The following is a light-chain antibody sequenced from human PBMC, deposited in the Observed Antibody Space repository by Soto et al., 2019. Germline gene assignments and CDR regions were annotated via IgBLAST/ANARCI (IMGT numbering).Light chain of an antibody. Sequence: QSALTQPASVSGSPGQSITISCTGSSSDIGTYNYLSWYQQHPGKAPKLMIYEVSDRPSGISNRFSGSKSGNTASLTISGLQAEDEADYYCSSYTSSGTHWVLGGGTKVTVL. CDR3: SSYTSSGTHWV. J-gene: IGLJ3*02. CDR1: SSDIGTYNY. CDR2: EVS. V-gene: IGLV2-14*01.